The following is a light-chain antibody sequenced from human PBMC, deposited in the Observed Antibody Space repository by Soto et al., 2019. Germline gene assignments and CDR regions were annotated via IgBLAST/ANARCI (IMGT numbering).Light chain of an antibody. Sequence: DIQLTQSPSFLSASVGDRVTITCRASQGISTYLAWYLQRPGKAPKLLIYGASTLQSGVPSRFSGSGSGTEFTLTISSLQPENFGNYYCQQLNSDWYAFGQGTKLEI. J-gene: IGKJ2*01. CDR1: QGISTY. V-gene: IGKV1-9*01. CDR2: GAS. CDR3: QQLNSDWYA.